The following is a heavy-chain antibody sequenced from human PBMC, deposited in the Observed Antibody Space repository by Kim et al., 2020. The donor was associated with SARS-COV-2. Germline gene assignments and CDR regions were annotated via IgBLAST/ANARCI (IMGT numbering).Heavy chain of an antibody. CDR1: GGTFSSYA. Sequence: SVKVSCKASGGTFSSYAISWVRQAPGQGLEWMGGIIPIFGTANYAQKFQGRVTITADESTSTAYMELSSLRSEDTAVYYCARGSNYYDSSGYSGDDAFDIWGQGTMVTVSS. CDR3: ARGSNYYDSSGYSGDDAFDI. CDR2: IIPIFGTA. V-gene: IGHV1-69*13. J-gene: IGHJ3*02. D-gene: IGHD3-22*01.